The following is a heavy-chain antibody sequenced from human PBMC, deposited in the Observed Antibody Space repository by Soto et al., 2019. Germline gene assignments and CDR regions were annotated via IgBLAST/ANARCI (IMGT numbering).Heavy chain of an antibody. CDR1: GYTFTSYG. J-gene: IGHJ6*02. CDR2: ISAYNGNT. CDR3: ARERRPHYSSRWDSYYYGMDV. D-gene: IGHD6-13*01. Sequence: QVQLVQSGAEVKKPGASVKVSCKASGYTFTSYGISWVRQAPGQGLEWMGWISAYNGNTNYAQKLQGRVTMTTDTSTRTAYMELRSLRSDDTAVYYCARERRPHYSSRWDSYYYGMDVWGQGTTVTVSS. V-gene: IGHV1-18*01.